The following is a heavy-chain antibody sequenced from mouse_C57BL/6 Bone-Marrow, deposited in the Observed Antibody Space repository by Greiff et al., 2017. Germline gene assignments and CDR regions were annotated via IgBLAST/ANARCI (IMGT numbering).Heavy chain of an antibody. CDR2: IYPRSGNT. CDR1: GYTFTSYG. Sequence: QVQLKQSGAELARPGASVTLSCKASGYTFTSYGISWVKQRTGQGLEWIGEIYPRSGNTYYNEQFKGKATLTADKSSSTAYMELRSLTAEDSAVYFCARGGNYYAMDYWGQGTSVTGSS. V-gene: IGHV1-81*01. CDR3: ARGGNYYAMDY. J-gene: IGHJ4*01.